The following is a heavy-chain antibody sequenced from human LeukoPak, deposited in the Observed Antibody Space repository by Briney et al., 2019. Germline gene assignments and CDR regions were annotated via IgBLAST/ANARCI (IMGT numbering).Heavy chain of an antibody. CDR1: GGSISSHY. CDR2: IYYSGST. V-gene: IGHV4-59*11. D-gene: IGHD6-6*01. CDR3: ARDYSSSRWYFDL. J-gene: IGHJ2*01. Sequence: SETLSLTCTVSGGSISSHYWSWIRQPPGKGLEWIGYIYYSGSTNYNPSLKSRVTISVDTSKNQFSLKLGSVTAADKAVYYCARDYSSSRWYFDLWGRGTLVTVSS.